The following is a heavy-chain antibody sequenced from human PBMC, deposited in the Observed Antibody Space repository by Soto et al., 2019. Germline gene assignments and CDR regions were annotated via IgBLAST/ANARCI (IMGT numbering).Heavy chain of an antibody. V-gene: IGHV5-51*01. CDR2: IYPGDSDT. J-gene: IGHJ6*02. D-gene: IGHD2-15*01. CDR1: GYSFTSYW. CDR3: ARLGSGGSSLIYSYSSGMDA. Sequence: GESLKISCKGSGYSFTSYWIGWVRQMPGKGLEWMGIIYPGDSDTGYSPSFQGQVTISADKSISTAYLQWSSLKASDTAMYYRARLGSGGSSLIYSYSSGMDAFGQRTALTVSS.